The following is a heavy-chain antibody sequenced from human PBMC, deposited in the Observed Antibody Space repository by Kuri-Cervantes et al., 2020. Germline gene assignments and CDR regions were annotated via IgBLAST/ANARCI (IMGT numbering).Heavy chain of an antibody. V-gene: IGHV1-2*02. CDR1: GYTFTGYY. J-gene: IGHJ4*02. D-gene: IGHD2-21*02. CDR3: ARLASRAKGDSYYFDY. Sequence: ASVKVSCKASGYTFTGYYMHWVRQAPGQGLEWMGWINPNSGGTNYAQKLQGRVTMTTDTSTSTAYMELRSLRSDDTAVYYCARLASRAKGDSYYFDYWGQGTLVTVSS. CDR2: INPNSGGT.